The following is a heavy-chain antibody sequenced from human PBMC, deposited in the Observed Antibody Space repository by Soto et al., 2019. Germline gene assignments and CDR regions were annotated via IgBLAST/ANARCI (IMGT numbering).Heavy chain of an antibody. Sequence: GGSLRLSCAASGFTFSSYGMHWVRQAPGKGLEWVAVISYDGSNKYYADSVKGRFTISRDNSKNTLYLQMNSLRAEDTAVYYCAKDQEWEAHYYYYGMDVWGQGTTVTVSS. J-gene: IGHJ6*02. D-gene: IGHD1-26*01. CDR3: AKDQEWEAHYYYYGMDV. CDR1: GFTFSSYG. V-gene: IGHV3-30*18. CDR2: ISYDGSNK.